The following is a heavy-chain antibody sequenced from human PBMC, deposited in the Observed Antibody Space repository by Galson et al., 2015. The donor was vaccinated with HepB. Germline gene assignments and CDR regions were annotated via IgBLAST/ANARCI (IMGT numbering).Heavy chain of an antibody. Sequence: QSGAEVKKPGESLKISCEASGYTFTSYWIAWVRQMPGKGLEWMGIIYPGDSDTRYSPSFQGQVTISADKSISTASLQWSSLKASDTAMYYCARRPASGYTSALSPGAFDIWGQGTMVTVSS. CDR1: GYTFTSYW. J-gene: IGHJ3*02. D-gene: IGHD2-2*02. CDR3: ARRPASGYTSALSPGAFDI. V-gene: IGHV5-51*01. CDR2: IYPGDSDT.